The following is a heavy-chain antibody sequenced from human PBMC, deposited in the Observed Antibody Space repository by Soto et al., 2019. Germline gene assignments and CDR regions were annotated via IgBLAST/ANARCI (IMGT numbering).Heavy chain of an antibody. D-gene: IGHD5-12*01. CDR3: AREGSGYNF. Sequence: VXSAKASVKASGGSFINFGISWVRQAPGQGLEWMGGIVPVFGRPNYAQRFRGRLTITADESTSTGYMELISLRSDDTAVYYCAREGSGYNFWGQGTQVTVSS. CDR2: IVPVFGRP. CDR1: GGSFINFG. J-gene: IGHJ4*02. V-gene: IGHV1-69*13.